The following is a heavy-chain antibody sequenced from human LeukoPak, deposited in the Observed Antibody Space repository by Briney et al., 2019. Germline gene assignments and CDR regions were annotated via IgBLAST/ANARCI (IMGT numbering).Heavy chain of an antibody. CDR1: GDSVSSNSVT. J-gene: IGHJ5*02. V-gene: IGHV6-1*01. CDR2: TYYRSTWYN. CDR3: ARRLTQFDCFDP. Sequence: SQTLSLTCAISGDSVSSNSVTWNWIRQSPSRGLEWLGRTYYRSTWYNDYAVSVRGRITVNPDTSKNQFSLHLNSVTPEDTAVYYCARRLTQFDCFDPWGQGILVTVSS. D-gene: IGHD2-21*02.